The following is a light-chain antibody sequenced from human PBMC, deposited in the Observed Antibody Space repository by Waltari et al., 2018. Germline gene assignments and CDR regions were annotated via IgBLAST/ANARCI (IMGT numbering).Light chain of an antibody. J-gene: IGKJ4*01. CDR2: SAS. CDR3: QQLNSDPLT. V-gene: IGKV1-9*01. Sequence: DIQLTQSPSFLSSSVGDRLTITCRASQGISSYLAWYQVRPGKAPKLLIYSASTLQSGVPSRFSGSGSETEFTLTISSLQPEDFATDYCQQLNSDPLTFGGGTKLEIK. CDR1: QGISSY.